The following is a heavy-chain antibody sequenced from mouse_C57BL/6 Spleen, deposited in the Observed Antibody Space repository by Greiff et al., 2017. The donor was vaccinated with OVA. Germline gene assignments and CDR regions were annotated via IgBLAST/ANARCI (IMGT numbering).Heavy chain of an antibody. CDR3: AREGYYVPWYFDV. J-gene: IGHJ1*03. V-gene: IGHV1-82*01. D-gene: IGHD2-3*01. Sequence: QVQLQQSGPELVKPGASVKISCKASGYAFSSSWMNWVKQRPGKGLEWIGRLYPGDGDTNYNGKFKGKATLTADKSSSTAYMQLSSLTSEDSAVYFCAREGYYVPWYFDVWGTGTTVTVSS. CDR1: GYAFSSSW. CDR2: LYPGDGDT.